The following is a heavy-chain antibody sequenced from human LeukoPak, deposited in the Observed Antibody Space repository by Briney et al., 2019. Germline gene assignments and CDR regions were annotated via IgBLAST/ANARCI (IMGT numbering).Heavy chain of an antibody. J-gene: IGHJ4*02. CDR3: VGGSGGF. D-gene: IGHD6-19*01. Sequence: GGSPRLSCAASGFTFTSYAMHLVRQAPGKGLEWVAVISHDGSNKYYADSVKGRFTISRDTSKNTLYLQMHSLRADDTAMYYCVGGSGGFWGQGTLVTVS. CDR1: GFTFTSYA. CDR2: ISHDGSNK. V-gene: IGHV3-30*04.